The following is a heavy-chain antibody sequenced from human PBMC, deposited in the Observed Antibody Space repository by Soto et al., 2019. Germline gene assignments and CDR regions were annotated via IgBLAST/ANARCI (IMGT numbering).Heavy chain of an antibody. CDR3: ARHGSF. V-gene: IGHV4-39*01. CDR1: NGSISKTSYN. D-gene: IGHD3-16*02. Sequence: QMQLQESGPGLVKPSETLSLTCTVSNGSISKTSYNWGWIRQSPGKGLEWIGTIYYTGSTSYNPSLTSRVTIAVDTSKNQFSLKLASVTAADTAVYYCARHGSFWGQGTLVIVSS. J-gene: IGHJ4*02. CDR2: IYYTGST.